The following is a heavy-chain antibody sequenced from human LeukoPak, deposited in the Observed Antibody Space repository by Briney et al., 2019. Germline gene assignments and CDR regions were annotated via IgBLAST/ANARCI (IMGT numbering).Heavy chain of an antibody. V-gene: IGHV4-39*01. D-gene: IGHD6-13*01. J-gene: IGHJ4*02. Sequence: PSETLSLTCTVSGGSISSSSYYWGWIRQPPGKGLEWIGSIYYSGSTYYNPSLKSRVTISVDTSKNQFSLKLSSVTAADTAVYYCARLHYSSSWSQWGQGTLVTVSS. CDR3: ARLHYSSSWSQ. CDR2: IYYSGST. CDR1: GGSISSSSYY.